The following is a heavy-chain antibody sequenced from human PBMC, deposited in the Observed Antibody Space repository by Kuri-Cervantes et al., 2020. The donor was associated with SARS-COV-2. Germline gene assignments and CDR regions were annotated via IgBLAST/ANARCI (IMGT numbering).Heavy chain of an antibody. J-gene: IGHJ4*02. CDR2: ISPYNGQT. V-gene: IGHV1-18*01. CDR1: GYTFSTYS. Sequence: ASVKVFCKASGYTFSTYSISWVRQAPGQGLEWMGWISPYNGQTKYSQKLQDRVSMTMDTSTSTAYMELRSLRSDDTAVFYCARLQSSGAYGYWGQGTLVTVSS. D-gene: IGHD3-10*01. CDR3: ARLQSSGAYGY.